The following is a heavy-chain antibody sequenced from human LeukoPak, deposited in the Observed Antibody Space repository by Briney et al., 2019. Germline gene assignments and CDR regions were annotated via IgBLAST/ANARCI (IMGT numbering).Heavy chain of an antibody. Sequence: SETLSLTCTVSGGSISSGDYYWSWIRQPPGKGLEWIGYIYYSGSTYYNPSLKSRVTISVDTSKNQFSLKLSSVTAADTAVYYCARDYGGDDYFDYWGQGTLVTVSS. CDR2: IYYSGST. J-gene: IGHJ4*02. CDR1: GGSISSGDYY. CDR3: ARDYGGDDYFDY. V-gene: IGHV4-30-4*01. D-gene: IGHD4-23*01.